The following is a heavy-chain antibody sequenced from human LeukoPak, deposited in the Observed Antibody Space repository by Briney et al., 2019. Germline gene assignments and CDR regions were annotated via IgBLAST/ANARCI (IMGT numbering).Heavy chain of an antibody. CDR3: ARGSGWTTFDY. V-gene: IGHV4-34*01. CDR2: INHSGST. D-gene: IGHD6-19*01. CDR1: GGSFSGYY. Sequence: PSETLSLTCAVYGGSFSGYYWSWIRQPPGKGLEWIGEINHSGSTNYNPSLKSRVTIPVDTSKNQFSLKLSSVTAADTAVYYCARGSGWTTFDYWGHGTLVTVSS. J-gene: IGHJ4*01.